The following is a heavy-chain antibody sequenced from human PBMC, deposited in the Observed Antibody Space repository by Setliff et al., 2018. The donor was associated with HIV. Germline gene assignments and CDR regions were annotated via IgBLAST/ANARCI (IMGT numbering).Heavy chain of an antibody. V-gene: IGHV4-31*03. D-gene: IGHD2-15*01. Sequence: LSLTCTVSGGSISSDGYYWSWIRQHQGKGLEWIGYIYHRGSAYYHPSLKSRVTISVDTSKNQFSLKLNSVIAADTAVYYCATSRRYCSGATCYAYYYGMDVWGQGATVTVS. CDR2: IYHRGSA. CDR1: GGSISSDGYY. J-gene: IGHJ6*02. CDR3: ATSRRYCSGATCYAYYYGMDV.